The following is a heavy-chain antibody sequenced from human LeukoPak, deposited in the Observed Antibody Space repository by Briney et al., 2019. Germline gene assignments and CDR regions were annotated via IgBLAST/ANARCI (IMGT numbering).Heavy chain of an antibody. D-gene: IGHD3-9*01. V-gene: IGHV5-51*01. Sequence: GASLQISCNASEYIFSTHWIGRVRPMPGKGLEWMGIIYLRDFHIKYSPSFQGQVTISADRSINSAHLQWSSLKASDSAIYFCSGTQDGKFHWDSWGQGTLVTVSS. CDR2: IYLRDFHI. CDR3: SGTQDGKFHWDS. J-gene: IGHJ4*02. CDR1: EYIFSTHW.